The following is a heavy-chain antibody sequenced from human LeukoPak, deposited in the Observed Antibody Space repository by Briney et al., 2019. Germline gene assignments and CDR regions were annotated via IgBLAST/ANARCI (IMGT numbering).Heavy chain of an antibody. Sequence: PSGTLSLTCAVSGGSISSSNWWRWVRQPPGKGLEWIGEIYHSGSTNYNPSLKSRVTISVDKSKNQFSLKLSSVTAADTAVYYCARDCSSTSCYNYYYGMDVWGKGTTVTVSS. J-gene: IGHJ6*04. V-gene: IGHV4-4*02. CDR3: ARDCSSTSCYNYYYGMDV. CDR2: IYHSGST. D-gene: IGHD2-2*02. CDR1: GGSISSSNW.